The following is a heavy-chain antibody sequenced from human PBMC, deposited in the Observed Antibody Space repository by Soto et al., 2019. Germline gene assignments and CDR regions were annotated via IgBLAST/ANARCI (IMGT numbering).Heavy chain of an antibody. CDR3: ARRFWSGYVVWYYFDY. V-gene: IGHV3-23*01. CDR2: ISVSGGST. CDR1: GFTFTSYA. D-gene: IGHD3-3*01. J-gene: IGHJ4*02. Sequence: GGSLRLSCAASGFTFTSYAMSWVRQAPGKGLEWVSDISVSGGSTYYADSVKGRFTISRDNSKITVSLQMSSLRAEDTAVYHCARRFWSGYVVWYYFDYWGQGTLVTVSS.